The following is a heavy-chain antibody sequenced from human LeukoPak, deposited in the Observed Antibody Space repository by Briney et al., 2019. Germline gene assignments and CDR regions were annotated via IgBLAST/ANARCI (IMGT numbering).Heavy chain of an antibody. D-gene: IGHD5-12*01. Sequence: SETLSLTCTVSGGSLSTPGYYWGWIRQPPGKGLEWIGNFYYTGSTYYNPSLKSRITISVDTSKNQFSLKLRSVTAADTAVYYCARHSRSGYGDYESAFDIWGQGTMVTVSS. J-gene: IGHJ3*02. CDR1: GGSLSTPGYY. V-gene: IGHV4-39*01. CDR2: FYYTGST. CDR3: ARHSRSGYGDYESAFDI.